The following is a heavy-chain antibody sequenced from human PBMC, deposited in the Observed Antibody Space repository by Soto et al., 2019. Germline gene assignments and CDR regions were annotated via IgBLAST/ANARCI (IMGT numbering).Heavy chain of an antibody. CDR2: NSAYNDNT. CDR1: GYTFTKFG. D-gene: IGHD2-2*01. CDR3: ARLLKVVDVTENWFDP. J-gene: IGHJ5*02. Sequence: QVRLVQSGAEVKKPGASVKVSCKSSGYTFTKFGISWVRQAPGQGLEWMGWNSAYNDNTNHAQKLQGRVTMTSDTSTITAYMELRSLRSDDTAVYYCARLLKVVDVTENWFDPWGQGTLVTVSS. V-gene: IGHV1-18*01.